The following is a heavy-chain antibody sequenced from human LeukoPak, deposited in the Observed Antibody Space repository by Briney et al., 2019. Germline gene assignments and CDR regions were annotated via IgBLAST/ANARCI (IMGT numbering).Heavy chain of an antibody. V-gene: IGHV4-59*01. J-gene: IGHJ6*04. CDR2: IYYSGRT. Sequence: SETLSLTCTVSGGSICSYYWSWIRQPPGKGLEGIGYIYYSGRTNYHPSLKSRVTISVDTSKNQFSLKLSSVTAADTAVYYCARDRVQQLVRGNYYYYYGMDVWGKGATVTGSS. D-gene: IGHD6-13*01. CDR3: ARDRVQQLVRGNYYYYYGMDV. CDR1: GGSICSYY.